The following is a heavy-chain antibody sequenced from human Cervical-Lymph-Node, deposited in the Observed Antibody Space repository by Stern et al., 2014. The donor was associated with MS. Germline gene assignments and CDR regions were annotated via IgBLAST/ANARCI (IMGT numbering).Heavy chain of an antibody. CDR3: ATEGSYHTPYFDY. Sequence: QVQLMQSGAEVKKPGSSVTVSCRASGGTFSNYAITWVRQAPGQGLEWVGGIVPIFGTANYAQKFQGRVTITADESTDTAYMDLSSLRSEDTAIYYCATEGSYHTPYFDYWGQGSLVTVSS. D-gene: IGHD3-10*01. CDR2: IVPIFGTA. J-gene: IGHJ4*02. V-gene: IGHV1-69*01. CDR1: GGTFSNYA.